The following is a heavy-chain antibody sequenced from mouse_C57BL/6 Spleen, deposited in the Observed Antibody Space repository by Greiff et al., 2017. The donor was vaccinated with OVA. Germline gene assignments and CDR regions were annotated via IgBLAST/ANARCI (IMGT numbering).Heavy chain of an antibody. CDR3: ARDWDYAMDY. CDR2: ISSGSSTI. CDR1: GFTFSDYG. V-gene: IGHV5-17*01. D-gene: IGHD4-1*01. Sequence: EVNVVESGGGLVKPGGSLKLSCAASGFTFSDYGMHWVRQAPEKGLEWVAYISSGSSTIYYADTVKGRFTISRDNAKNTLFLQMTSLRSEDTAMYYCARDWDYAMDYWGQGTSVTVSS. J-gene: IGHJ4*01.